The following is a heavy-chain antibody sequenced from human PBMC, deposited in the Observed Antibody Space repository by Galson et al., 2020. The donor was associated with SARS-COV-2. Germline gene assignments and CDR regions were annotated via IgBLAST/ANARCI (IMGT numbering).Heavy chain of an antibody. CDR1: GGSISSYY. Sequence: SETLSLTCTVSGGSISSYYWSWIRQPPGKGLEWLGYIYYSGSTNYNPPLKSRVTISVDTSKNQFSLKLSSVTAADTAVYYGSRDQARYYESRGYWEGNNWFDPGGQGTLGTVSS. CDR3: SRDQARYYESRGYWEGNNWFDP. D-gene: IGHD3-22*01. V-gene: IGHV4-59*12. J-gene: IGHJ5*02. CDR2: IYYSGST.